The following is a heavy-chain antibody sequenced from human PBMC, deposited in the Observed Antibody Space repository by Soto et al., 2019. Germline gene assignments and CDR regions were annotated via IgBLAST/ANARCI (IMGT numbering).Heavy chain of an antibody. CDR2: IAWDGSNK. Sequence: QVQLVESGGGVVQPGRSLRLSCAGSRLTFNTYGMHWVRQAPGKGLEWVALIAWDGSNKYYADSEKGRFTISRDNDKSTLFLEMNSLTPEDKAVYYGPKGRLPQSRSGCYNPWGPGTLVTGS. CDR3: PKGRLPQSRSGCYNP. J-gene: IGHJ5*02. CDR1: RLTFNTYG. V-gene: IGHV3-30*18. D-gene: IGHD1-26*01.